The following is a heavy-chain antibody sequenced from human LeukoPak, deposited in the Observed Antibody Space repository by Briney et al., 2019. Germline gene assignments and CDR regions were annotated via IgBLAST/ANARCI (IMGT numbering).Heavy chain of an antibody. Sequence: GGSLRLSCAASGFTFSRYGMEWVRQAPGKGLEWVAFIRYDGSNKYYADSVKGRFTISRDNSKNTLYLQMNSLRAEDTAVYYCAKDGVWFGDYYYYYMDVWGKGTTVTISS. V-gene: IGHV3-30*02. CDR2: IRYDGSNK. CDR3: AKDGVWFGDYYYYYMDV. CDR1: GFTFSRYG. D-gene: IGHD3-10*01. J-gene: IGHJ6*03.